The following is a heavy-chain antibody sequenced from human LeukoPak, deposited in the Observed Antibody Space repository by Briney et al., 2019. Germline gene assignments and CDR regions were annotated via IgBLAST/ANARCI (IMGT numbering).Heavy chain of an antibody. J-gene: IGHJ4*02. Sequence: GGSLRLSCAASGFTFSSYAMHWVRQAPGKGLEWVAVISYDGSNKYYADSVKGRFTISRDNSKNTLYLQMNSLRAEDTAVYYCARDLSIYCSGGSCSGPFDYWGQGTLVTVSS. CDR1: GFTFSSYA. D-gene: IGHD2-15*01. CDR3: ARDLSIYCSGGSCSGPFDY. CDR2: ISYDGSNK. V-gene: IGHV3-30-3*01.